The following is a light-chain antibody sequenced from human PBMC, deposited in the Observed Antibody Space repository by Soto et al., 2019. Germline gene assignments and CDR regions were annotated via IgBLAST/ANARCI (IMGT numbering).Light chain of an antibody. J-gene: IGKJ1*01. CDR1: QSVSASY. Sequence: DIVLTQSPDTLSLSPGERATLSCRASQSVSASYLAWYQKKPGQAPRLLIYGASSRATGIPDRFSGSGSGTDFTLTISRLEPEDFAVYYCQQYGVSPRTFGQGTKV. CDR2: GAS. CDR3: QQYGVSPRT. V-gene: IGKV3-20*01.